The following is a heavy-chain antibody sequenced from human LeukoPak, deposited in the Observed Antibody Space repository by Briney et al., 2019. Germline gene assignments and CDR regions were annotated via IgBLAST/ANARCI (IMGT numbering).Heavy chain of an antibody. Sequence: SETLSLTCTVSGGSIKSYYWSWIRQPPGKGLEWIGYIYYSGSTNYNPSLKSRVTISVDTSKNQFSLNLSSVTAADTAVYYCARSGLAVTTPFDYWGQGTLVTVSS. CDR1: GGSIKSYY. CDR3: ARSGLAVTTPFDY. D-gene: IGHD4-17*01. V-gene: IGHV4-59*01. J-gene: IGHJ4*02. CDR2: IYYSGST.